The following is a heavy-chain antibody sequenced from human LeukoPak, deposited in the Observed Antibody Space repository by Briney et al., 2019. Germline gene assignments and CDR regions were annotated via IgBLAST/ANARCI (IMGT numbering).Heavy chain of an antibody. Sequence: ASVKVSCKAFGYTFTSNYMHWVRQAPGQGPEWMGVISPSGGSTTYAQKFQGRVTMTRDTSISTAYMELSRLRSDDTAVYYCARGIQLWVFDYWGQGTLVTVSS. CDR3: ARGIQLWVFDY. J-gene: IGHJ4*02. V-gene: IGHV1-2*02. D-gene: IGHD5-18*01. CDR2: ISPSGGST. CDR1: GYTFTSNY.